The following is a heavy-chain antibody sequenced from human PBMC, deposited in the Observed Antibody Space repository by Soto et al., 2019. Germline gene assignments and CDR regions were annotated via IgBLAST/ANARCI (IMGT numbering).Heavy chain of an antibody. CDR3: ARGAGTTSLYYFDY. CDR1: VGTFSSYA. J-gene: IGHJ4*02. CDR2: IIPIFGTA. D-gene: IGHD1-7*01. Sequence: SVKVSCKASVGTFSSYAISWVRQAPGQGLEWMGGIIPIFGTANYAQKFQGRVTITADESTSTAYMELSSLRSEDTAVYYRARGAGTTSLYYFDYWGQGTLVTVSS. V-gene: IGHV1-69*13.